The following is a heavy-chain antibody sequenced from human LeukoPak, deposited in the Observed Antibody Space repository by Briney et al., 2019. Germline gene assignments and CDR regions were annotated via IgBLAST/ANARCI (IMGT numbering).Heavy chain of an antibody. CDR3: ARTRWFGELSEDY. Sequence: GGSLTLSCPGTGFTLSYYAMHWVRQPPGGGLEWVAVMSFDGSKKYYGGSVKGRFTISRDNSKNTLYLQKNSLSAEDTGLYYGARTRWFGELSEDYWGQGTLVTVS. J-gene: IGHJ4*02. CDR2: MSFDGSKK. V-gene: IGHV3-30*01. D-gene: IGHD3-10*01. CDR1: GFTLSYYA.